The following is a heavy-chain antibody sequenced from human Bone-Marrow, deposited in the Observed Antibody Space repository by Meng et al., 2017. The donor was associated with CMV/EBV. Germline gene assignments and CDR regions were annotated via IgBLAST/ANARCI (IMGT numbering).Heavy chain of an antibody. J-gene: IGHJ4*02. CDR3: ARDRPVPTVTTTPYFDC. V-gene: IGHV1-18*01. CDR2: ISGYNGNT. Sequence: SVQVSCKASGYTYTSYVVSWVRQAPGQGPEWMGWISGYNGNTYYAQKFQGRATMTTDTSTTTAYMELSSLRSYDTAVYYCARDRPVPTVTTTPYFDCCGQGTLVTVS. CDR1: GYTYTSYV. D-gene: IGHD4-17*01.